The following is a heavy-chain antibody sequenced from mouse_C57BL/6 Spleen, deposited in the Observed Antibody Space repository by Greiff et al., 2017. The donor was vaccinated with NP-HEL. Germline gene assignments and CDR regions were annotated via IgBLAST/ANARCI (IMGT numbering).Heavy chain of an antibody. V-gene: IGHV1-69*01. Sequence: QVQLQQSGAELVMPGASVKLSCKASGYTFTSYWMHWVKQRPGQGLEWIGEIDPSDSYTNYNQKFKGKSTLTVDKSSSTAYMQLSSLTSEDSAVYYCASYYSNYGFAYWGQGTLVTVSA. J-gene: IGHJ3*01. CDR2: IDPSDSYT. CDR3: ASYYSNYGFAY. CDR1: GYTFTSYW. D-gene: IGHD2-5*01.